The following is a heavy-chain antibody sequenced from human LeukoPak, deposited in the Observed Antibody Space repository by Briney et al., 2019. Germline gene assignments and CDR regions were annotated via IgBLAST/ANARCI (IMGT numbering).Heavy chain of an antibody. D-gene: IGHD2-21*01. Sequence: SETLSLTCAVSGYSISSGYYWGWTRQPPGKDLEWIGYIHYSGNTFYNPPLKSRVTISVDTSKNQFSLRLSSVTAADTAVYYCAREIMSCGGDCYSGPFDIWGQGTMVTVSS. J-gene: IGHJ3*02. CDR1: GYSISSGYY. CDR2: IHYSGNT. V-gene: IGHV4-30-4*08. CDR3: AREIMSCGGDCYSGPFDI.